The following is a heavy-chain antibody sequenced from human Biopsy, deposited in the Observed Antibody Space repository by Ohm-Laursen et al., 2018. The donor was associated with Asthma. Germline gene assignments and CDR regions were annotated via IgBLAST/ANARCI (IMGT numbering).Heavy chain of an antibody. CDR1: RFTYE. CDR2: ISYDGSSI. V-gene: IGHV3-30*14. Sequence: RSLRLSCAALRFTYEMHWVRQAPGKGLEWVAVISYDGSSIYYADSVKGRFTISRDNSKNTLYLQMNSLRGEDTAVYYCANTLTVASTYGLDVWGQGTTVTVSS. D-gene: IGHD4-23*01. J-gene: IGHJ6*02. CDR3: ANTLTVASTYGLDV.